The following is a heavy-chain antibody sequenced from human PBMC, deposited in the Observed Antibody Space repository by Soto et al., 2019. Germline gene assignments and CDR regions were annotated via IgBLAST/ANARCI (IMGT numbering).Heavy chain of an antibody. Sequence: GXXVKVSSKASGYTFSTSSISWVRQAPGQGLERMGXINVYXGDTIYVQKLXXRVTMNTXXYTSKAYMELTSMTSDDTAIYYCARDIGGGEDVWGQGTTVTVSS. CDR1: GYTFSTSS. CDR2: INVYXGDT. D-gene: IGHD3-16*01. V-gene: IGHV1-18*01. CDR3: ARDIGGGEDV. J-gene: IGHJ6*01.